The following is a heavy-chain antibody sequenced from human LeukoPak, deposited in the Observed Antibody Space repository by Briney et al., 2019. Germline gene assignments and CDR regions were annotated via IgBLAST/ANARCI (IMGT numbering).Heavy chain of an antibody. Sequence: GGSLRLPCAASGFTFASYSMNWVRQAPGKGLEWVSSISGDSTYIYNAGSVKGRFTISRDNAQASLYLQMISLRADDTAVYYCARVSGRLERQSDLDYWGQEPWSSSPQ. CDR3: ARVSGRLERQSDLDY. J-gene: IGHJ4*01. CDR2: ISGDSTYI. D-gene: IGHD1-1*01. V-gene: IGHV3-21*01. CDR1: GFTFASYS.